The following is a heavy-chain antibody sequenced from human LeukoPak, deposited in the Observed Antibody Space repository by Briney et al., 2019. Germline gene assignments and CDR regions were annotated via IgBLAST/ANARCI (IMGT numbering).Heavy chain of an antibody. CDR1: GYTFTSYD. D-gene: IGHD4-11*01. Sequence: GASVTVSCKASGYTFTSYDINWVRQATGQGLEWMGWMNPNSGNTGYAQKFQGRVTITRNTSISTAYMELSSLRSEDTAVYYCASGSNYEGWFDPWGQGTLVTVSS. CDR2: MNPNSGNT. V-gene: IGHV1-8*03. CDR3: ASGSNYEGWFDP. J-gene: IGHJ5*02.